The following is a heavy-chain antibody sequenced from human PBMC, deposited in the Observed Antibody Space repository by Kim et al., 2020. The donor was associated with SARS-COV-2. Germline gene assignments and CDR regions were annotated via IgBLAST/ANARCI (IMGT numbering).Heavy chain of an antibody. V-gene: IGHV4-59*01. D-gene: IGHD3-22*01. J-gene: IGHJ3*02. CDR2: IYYSGST. Sequence: SETLSLTCTVSGGSISSYYWSWIRQPPGKGLEWIGYIYYSGSTNYNPSLKSRVTISVDTSKNQFSLKLSSVTAADTAVYYCARVYDSSGYYMSRAFDIWGQGTMVTVSS. CDR3: ARVYDSSGYYMSRAFDI. CDR1: GGSISSYY.